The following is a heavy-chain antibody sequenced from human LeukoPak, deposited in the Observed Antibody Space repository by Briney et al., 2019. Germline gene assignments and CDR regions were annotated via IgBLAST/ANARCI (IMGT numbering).Heavy chain of an antibody. J-gene: IGHJ5*02. V-gene: IGHV4-59*04. D-gene: IGHD1-1*01. CDR3: AAGTTNWFDP. CDR2: IYYSGST. CDR1: GESISGFY. Sequence: SETLSLTCTVSGESISGFYWTWIRQPPGKGLEWIGYIYYSGSTYYNPSLKSRVTISVDTSKNQFSLKLSSVTAADTAVYYCAAGTTNWFDPWGQGTLVTVSS.